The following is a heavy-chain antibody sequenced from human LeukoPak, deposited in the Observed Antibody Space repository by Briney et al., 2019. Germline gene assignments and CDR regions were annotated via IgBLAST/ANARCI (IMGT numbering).Heavy chain of an antibody. CDR2: IYYRGST. CDR1: GYSISSSYY. Sequence: PSETLSLTCAVSGYSISSSYYWGWIRQPPGKGLEWIGDIYYRGSTYYSPSLKSRVSISIDTSNNQFSLTLNSVTAADTALYFCARRRYYDSTGYLDWGQGTLVTVSS. V-gene: IGHV4-38-2*01. D-gene: IGHD3-22*01. CDR3: ARRRYYDSTGYLD. J-gene: IGHJ1*01.